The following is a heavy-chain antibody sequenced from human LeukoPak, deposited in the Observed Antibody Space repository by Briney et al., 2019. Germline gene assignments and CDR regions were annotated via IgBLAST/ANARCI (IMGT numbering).Heavy chain of an antibody. Sequence: GASLKVSCKASGYTFPGYGISWVRQAPGQGLEWMGWISGYNGNTKYAQRLQGRVTMTTDTSTSTAYMERRSLRSDDTAVYYCARDGRHRYYYDSSGYYGSWFDPWGQGTLVTVSS. CDR2: ISGYNGNT. J-gene: IGHJ5*02. V-gene: IGHV1-18*01. D-gene: IGHD3-22*01. CDR3: ARDGRHRYYYDSSGYYGSWFDP. CDR1: GYTFPGYG.